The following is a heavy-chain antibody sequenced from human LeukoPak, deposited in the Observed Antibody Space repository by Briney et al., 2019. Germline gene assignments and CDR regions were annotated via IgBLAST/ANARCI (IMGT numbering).Heavy chain of an antibody. Sequence: GGSLRRSCAASRFTFSSYEMNWVRQAPGQGLEWVSYINSSGSSIYYAYSVKGRFTISRDNAKDYLYLQMNSLGAEDTAVYYCARDQRFAGFGESSYWGQGTLVTVSS. D-gene: IGHD3-10*01. CDR3: ARDQRFAGFGESSY. V-gene: IGHV3-48*03. CDR1: RFTFSSYE. CDR2: INSSGSSI. J-gene: IGHJ4*02.